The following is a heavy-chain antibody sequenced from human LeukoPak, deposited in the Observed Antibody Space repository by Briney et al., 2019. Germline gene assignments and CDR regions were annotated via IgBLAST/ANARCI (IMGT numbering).Heavy chain of an antibody. V-gene: IGHV3-15*01. CDR3: TTSRGGVYVGYFDL. CDR1: GFTFSDAW. Sequence: GGSLRLSCAASGFTFSDAWMTWVRQAPGEGLEWVGRIKRKTDGGTTDYAAPVKGRFTISRDDSKNTLYLQMNSLKTEDTAVYYCTTSRGGVYVGYFDLWGRGTLVTVSS. CDR2: IKRKTDGGTT. J-gene: IGHJ2*01. D-gene: IGHD5/OR15-5a*01.